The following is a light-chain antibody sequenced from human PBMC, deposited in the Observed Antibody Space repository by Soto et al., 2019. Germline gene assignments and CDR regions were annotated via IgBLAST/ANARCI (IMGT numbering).Light chain of an antibody. CDR1: QDINSW. CDR2: IAS. V-gene: IGKV1-12*01. Sequence: DIQMTQSPSSVSASVGDRVTITCRASQDINSWLTWYQQKPGKAPKVLIYIASRLQPGVPSRFSGRGSGTDFCLTISNLQPEDFATYFCQQSKSFPLTFGGGTKVDIK. CDR3: QQSKSFPLT. J-gene: IGKJ4*01.